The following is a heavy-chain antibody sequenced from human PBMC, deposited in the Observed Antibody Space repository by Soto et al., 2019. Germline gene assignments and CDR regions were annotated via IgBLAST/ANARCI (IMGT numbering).Heavy chain of an antibody. D-gene: IGHD6-13*01. CDR1: GFTFSNYG. CDR3: AKENYFSSVDY. Sequence: GGSLRLSCTVSGFTFSNYGMHWVRQAPGKGLEWVAAISYDGSNKHYADSVKGRFTISRDISKNTLYLQMNSLREEDTAGYHCAKENYFSSVDYWGQGNLVTVS. V-gene: IGHV3-30*18. CDR2: ISYDGSNK. J-gene: IGHJ4*02.